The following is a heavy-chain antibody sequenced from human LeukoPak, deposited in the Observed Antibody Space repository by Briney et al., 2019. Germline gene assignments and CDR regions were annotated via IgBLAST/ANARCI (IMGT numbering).Heavy chain of an antibody. D-gene: IGHD2-2*01. CDR2: ISAYNGNT. J-gene: IGHJ3*02. V-gene: IGHV1-18*01. CDR1: GYSFTTYG. CDR3: AREGDIVVVPAADDAFDI. Sequence: ASVKVSCKASGYSFTTYGISWVRQAPGQGLEWMGWISAYNGNTNYAQMLQGRVTMTTDTSTSTVYMELRSLRSDDTAVYYCAREGDIVVVPAADDAFDIWGQGTMVTVSS.